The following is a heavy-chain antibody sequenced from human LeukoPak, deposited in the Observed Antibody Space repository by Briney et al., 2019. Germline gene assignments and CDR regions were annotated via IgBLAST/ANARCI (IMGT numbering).Heavy chain of an antibody. CDR3: AKPRLRGGYLFEY. D-gene: IGHD5-12*01. Sequence: PGRSLRLSCAASGFTFSSYGMHWVRQAPGKGLEWMAVVSDDGSNKYYEDSVRGRFTISRDNSKNTLYLQMSSLRDEDTAVYYCAKPRLRGGYLFEYWGQGALVTASS. V-gene: IGHV3-30*18. CDR2: VSDDGSNK. J-gene: IGHJ4*02. CDR1: GFTFSSYG.